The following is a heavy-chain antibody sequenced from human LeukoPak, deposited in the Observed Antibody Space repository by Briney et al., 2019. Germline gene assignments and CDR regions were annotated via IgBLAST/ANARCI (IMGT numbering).Heavy chain of an antibody. J-gene: IGHJ5*02. CDR3: ARRHVAVAGTSWFDP. Sequence: GESLKISCTGSGYSFTIFWIGWVRQMPGQGLEWMGTIYPGDSDTRYSPSFQGQVTISADKSTSTAYLPWSSLKASDPDMYYCARRHVAVAGTSWFDPWGQGTLVTVSS. CDR2: IYPGDSDT. V-gene: IGHV5-51*01. D-gene: IGHD6-19*01. CDR1: GYSFTIFW.